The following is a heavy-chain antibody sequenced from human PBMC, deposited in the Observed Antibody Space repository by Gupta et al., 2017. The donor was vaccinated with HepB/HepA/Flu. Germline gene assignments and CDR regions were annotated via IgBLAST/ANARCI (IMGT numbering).Heavy chain of an antibody. CDR3: AKIGMTGWPHFDY. J-gene: IGHJ4*02. V-gene: IGHV3-23*01. CDR1: GLGFSSYA. D-gene: IGHD6-19*01. CDR2: ISGSGGST. Sequence: VRLLEFGGGLVPHWGCLHLCCEAPGLGFSSYAMSWVRQAPGKGLEWVSAISGSGGSTYYADSVKGRFTISRDNSKNTLYLQMNSLRAEDTAVYYCAKIGMTGWPHFDYWGQGTLVTVSS.